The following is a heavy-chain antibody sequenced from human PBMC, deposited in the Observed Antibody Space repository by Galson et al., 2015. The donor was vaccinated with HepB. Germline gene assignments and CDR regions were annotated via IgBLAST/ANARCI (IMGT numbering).Heavy chain of an antibody. J-gene: IGHJ6*02. CDR1: GGTFSSFT. Sequence: SVKVSCKASGGTFSSFTISWVRQAPGQGLEWMGRIIPILGIADYAQKFQGRVTITADKSTSTTYMELSSLRSEDTAVYYCARAGTTVAGTRHYYYGVDVWGQGTTVTVSS. D-gene: IGHD6-19*01. V-gene: IGHV1-69*02. CDR3: ARAGTTVAGTRHYYYGVDV. CDR2: IIPILGIA.